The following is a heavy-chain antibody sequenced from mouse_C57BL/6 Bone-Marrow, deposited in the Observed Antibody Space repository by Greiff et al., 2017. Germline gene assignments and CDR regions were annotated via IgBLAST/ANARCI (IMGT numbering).Heavy chain of an antibody. CDR3: ARRRVYYGSSYKGWYFDV. Sequence: QVQLKESGAELARPGASVKLSRKASGYTFTSYGISWVKQRTGQGLEWIGEIYPRSGNTYYNEKFKGKATLTADKSSSTAYMELRSLTSEDSAVYFCARRRVYYGSSYKGWYFDVWGTGTTVTVSS. D-gene: IGHD1-1*01. CDR2: IYPRSGNT. CDR1: GYTFTSYG. V-gene: IGHV1-81*01. J-gene: IGHJ1*03.